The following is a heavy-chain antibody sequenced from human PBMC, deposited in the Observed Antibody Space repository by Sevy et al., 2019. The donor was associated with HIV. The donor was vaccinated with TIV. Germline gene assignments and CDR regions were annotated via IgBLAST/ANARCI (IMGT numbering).Heavy chain of an antibody. CDR3: ARALIGCSQSFCYLFDP. D-gene: IGHD3-16*02. CDR1: GYTFTAYH. J-gene: IGHJ5*02. Sequence: ASVKVSCKASGYTFTAYHIHWVRQAPGQGLEWLGRINTNSGVIVYAQKFQGRVTMTRDTSIGTAYMKISSLTSADTAVYYCARALIGCSQSFCYLFDPWGPGTLVTVSS. CDR2: INTNSGVI. V-gene: IGHV1-2*06.